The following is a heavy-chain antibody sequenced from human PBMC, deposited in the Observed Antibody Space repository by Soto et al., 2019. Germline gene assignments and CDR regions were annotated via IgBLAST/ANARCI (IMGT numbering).Heavy chain of an antibody. CDR3: GRGHPQSYVIYYFVF. CDR2: IYSSGST. CDR1: GGSFGNYY. Sequence: SETLSLTCAVSGGSFGNYYWSWIRQPPGKGLEWIGYIYSSGSTNYNPSLKSRVTISADTSKNQVSLKLTSVTAADTAVYYCGRGHPQSYVIYYFVFLGQGTLVTVSS. V-gene: IGHV4-59*01. J-gene: IGHJ4*02. D-gene: IGHD3-10*02.